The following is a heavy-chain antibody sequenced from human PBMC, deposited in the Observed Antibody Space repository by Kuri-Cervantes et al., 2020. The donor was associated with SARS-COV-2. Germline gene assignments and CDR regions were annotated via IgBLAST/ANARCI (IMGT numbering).Heavy chain of an antibody. CDR3: ARDYKVGYTIFGVVISGGAFDI. CDR2: ISSSSSQR. V-gene: IGHV3-21*01. CDR1: GFTFSTYS. Sequence: GGSLRLSCAASGFTFSTYSMTWVRQAPGKGLEWVSSISSSSSQRYYVDSVKGRFTISRDNAKNSLYLQMNSLKAEDTAVYYCARDYKVGYTIFGVVISGGAFDIWGQGTMVTVSS. D-gene: IGHD3-3*01. J-gene: IGHJ3*02.